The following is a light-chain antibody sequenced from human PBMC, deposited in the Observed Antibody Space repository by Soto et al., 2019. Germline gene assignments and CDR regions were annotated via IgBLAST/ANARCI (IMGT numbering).Light chain of an antibody. J-gene: IGKJ2*01. CDR3: QQSYNAPYT. CDR1: QYIISY. CDR2: AAY. V-gene: IGKV1-39*01. Sequence: DIQMTQPPSFLSASVGDRVTITCRASQYIISYLNWYQQKPGKAPKLLIYAAYSLQSGVSSRFSGSGSGTDFTLTISSLQPEDSATYYCQQSYNAPYTFGQGTKLEI.